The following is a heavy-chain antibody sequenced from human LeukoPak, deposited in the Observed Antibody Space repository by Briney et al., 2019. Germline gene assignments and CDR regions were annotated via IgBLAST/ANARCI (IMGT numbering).Heavy chain of an antibody. J-gene: IGHJ6*03. CDR3: AREESDWSSLGYYYHYMDV. CDR1: GGSINSGTYY. V-gene: IGHV4-61*02. CDR2: ISTSGST. Sequence: PSETLSLTCTVSGGSINSGTYYWTWIRQPAGKGLEWIGRISTSGSTNYKPSLKSRVTISVDAPKNQFSLKLGSVTAADTAMYYCAREESDWSSLGYYYHYMDVWGKGTTVAISS. D-gene: IGHD3-9*01.